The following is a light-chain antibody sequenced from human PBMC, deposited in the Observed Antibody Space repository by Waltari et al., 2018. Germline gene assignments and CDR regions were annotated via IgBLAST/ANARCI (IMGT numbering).Light chain of an antibody. CDR1: DSVVGAYDF. Sequence: QPALTPPASVSGPPGQPITISCSGTDSVVGAYDFVPWYQQPPGKAPHLIIYEVSNRPSGISNRFSASKSGNTASLTISGLQAEDEADYYCSSYTTSSAPGVFGTGTRVTVL. CDR3: SSYTTSSAPGV. CDR2: EVS. V-gene: IGLV2-14*01. J-gene: IGLJ1*01.